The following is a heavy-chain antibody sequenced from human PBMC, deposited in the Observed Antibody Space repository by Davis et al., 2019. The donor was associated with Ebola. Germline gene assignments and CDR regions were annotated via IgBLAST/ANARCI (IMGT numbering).Heavy chain of an antibody. CDR1: RYTFTSYV. V-gene: IGHV1-2*04. CDR2: INPNSRGT. D-gene: IGHD4-17*01. CDR3: ARVSYGDYPNYYYGMDV. Sequence: SVPVSRKASRYTFTSYVINWVRQATGQGLEWIGWINPNSRGTNYAQKFQGWVTMTRDTSISTAYMELSRLRSDDSALYHCARVSYGDYPNYYYGMDVWGQGTTVTVSS. J-gene: IGHJ6*02.